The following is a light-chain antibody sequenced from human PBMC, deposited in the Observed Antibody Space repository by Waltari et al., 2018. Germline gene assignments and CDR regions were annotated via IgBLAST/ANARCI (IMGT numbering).Light chain of an antibody. V-gene: IGKV4-1*01. CDR2: WAS. CDR3: QQFYSMYT. J-gene: IGKJ2*01. Sequence: IVMTQSPDSLAVSLGERATINCKSSQSVLYSSSNKNYLAWYQQKPGQPPQLLIYWASTRAPGVPDRFSGSGSGTDFTLTISSLQAEDVAVYYCQQFYSMYTFGQGTKLEIK. CDR1: QSVLYSSSNKNY.